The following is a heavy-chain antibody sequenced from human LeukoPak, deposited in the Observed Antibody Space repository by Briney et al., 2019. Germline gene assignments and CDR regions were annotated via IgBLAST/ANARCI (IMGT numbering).Heavy chain of an antibody. CDR2: IYTSGST. D-gene: IGHD3-22*01. CDR1: GDSISSFH. V-gene: IGHV4-4*07. CDR3: ASEAYYYDSSGYYKY. J-gene: IGHJ4*02. Sequence: PSETLSLTCTVSGDSISSFHWSWIRQPAGKGLEWIGRIYTSGSTNYNPSLKSRVTMSVDTSKNQFSLKLSSVTAADTAVYYCASEAYYYDSSGYYKYWGQGTLVTVSS.